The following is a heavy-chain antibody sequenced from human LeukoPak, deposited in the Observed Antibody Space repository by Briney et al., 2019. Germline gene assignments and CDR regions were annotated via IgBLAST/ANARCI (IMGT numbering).Heavy chain of an antibody. J-gene: IGHJ6*02. D-gene: IGHD5-24*01. CDR1: GFTFSSYA. CDR2: ISYDGSNK. Sequence: GGSLRLSCAASGFTFSSYAMHWVRQAPGKGLEWVAVISYDGSNKYYADSVKGRFTISRDNSKNTLYLQMNSLRAEDTAVYYCARMMAGRGYYYGMDVWGQGTTVTVSS. V-gene: IGHV3-30-3*01. CDR3: ARMMAGRGYYYGMDV.